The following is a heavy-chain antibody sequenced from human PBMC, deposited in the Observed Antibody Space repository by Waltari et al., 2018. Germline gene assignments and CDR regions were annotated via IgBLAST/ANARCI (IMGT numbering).Heavy chain of an antibody. CDR3: ARAGSNDYGRAFDY. J-gene: IGHJ4*02. D-gene: IGHD4-17*01. V-gene: IGHV4-4*07. CDR1: GGSMSGYF. Sequence: QVQLQESGPGLVKPSETLSLACSVSGGSMSGYFWSWIRQPAGMGLEWIGRIYISGSTHSNPARASRVTISLDRSKNQFSLKLTSVTAADTAVYYCARAGSNDYGRAFDYWGRGALVTVSS. CDR2: IYISGST.